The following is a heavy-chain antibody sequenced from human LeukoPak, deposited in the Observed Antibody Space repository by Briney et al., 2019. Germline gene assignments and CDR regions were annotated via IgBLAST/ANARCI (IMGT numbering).Heavy chain of an antibody. J-gene: IGHJ3*02. CDR3: AKLVGYAFDI. Sequence: PGGSLRLSCAASGFTFSSYGMSWVRQAPGKGLEWVSGISGSGFSIFYADSVKGRFTISRDNSKNTLYLQIHSLRAEDTAVYYCAKLVGYAFDIWGQGTMVTVSS. CDR1: GFTFSSYG. D-gene: IGHD3-16*01. V-gene: IGHV3-23*01. CDR2: ISGSGFSI.